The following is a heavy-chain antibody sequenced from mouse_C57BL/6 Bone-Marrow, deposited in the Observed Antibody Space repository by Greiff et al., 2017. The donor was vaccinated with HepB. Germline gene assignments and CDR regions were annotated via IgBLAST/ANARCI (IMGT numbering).Heavy chain of an antibody. CDR2: INPSTGGT. V-gene: IGHV1-42*01. D-gene: IGHD1-3*01. Sequence: VQLQQSGPELVKPGASVKISCKASGYSFTGYYMNWVKQSPEKSLEWIGEINPSTGGTTYNQKFKAKATLTVDKSSSTAYMQLKSLTSEDSAVYYCARRGKPYICFAYWGQGTLVTVSA. J-gene: IGHJ3*01. CDR3: ARRGKPYICFAY. CDR1: GYSFTGYY.